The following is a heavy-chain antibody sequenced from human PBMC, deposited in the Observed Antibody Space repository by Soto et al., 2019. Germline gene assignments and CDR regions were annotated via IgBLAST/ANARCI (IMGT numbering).Heavy chain of an antibody. CDR3: ARGPLYYDFWSGYYTNNWFDP. D-gene: IGHD3-3*01. CDR2: IYYSGST. V-gene: IGHV4-30-4*01. Sequence: PSGTLSLTSTVSGGSISSGDYYWSWIRQPPGEGLGWIGYIYYSGSTYYNPSLKSRVTISVDTSKNQFSLKLSSVTAADTAVYYCARGPLYYDFWSGYYTNNWFDPWGQGTLVTVSS. J-gene: IGHJ5*02. CDR1: GGSISSGDYY.